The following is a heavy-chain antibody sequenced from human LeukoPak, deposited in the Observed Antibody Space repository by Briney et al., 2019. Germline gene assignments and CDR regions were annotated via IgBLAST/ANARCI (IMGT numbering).Heavy chain of an antibody. V-gene: IGHV4-39*01. CDR1: GGSISSSSYC. D-gene: IGHD3-10*01. CDR3: MVRGVIGYYFDY. J-gene: IGHJ4*02. Sequence: SETLSLTCTVSGGSISSSSYCWGWIRQPPGKGLEWIGSIYYSGSTYYNPSLKSRVTISVDTSKNQFSLKLSSVTAADTAVYYCMVRGVIGYYFDYWGQGTLVTVSS. CDR2: IYYSGST.